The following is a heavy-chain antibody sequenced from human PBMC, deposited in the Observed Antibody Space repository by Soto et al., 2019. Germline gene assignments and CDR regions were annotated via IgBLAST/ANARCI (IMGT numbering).Heavy chain of an antibody. CDR2: INPNSGGT. J-gene: IGHJ6*02. V-gene: IGHV1-2*04. D-gene: IGHD5-18*01. CDR1: GYTFTGYY. Sequence: ASVKVSCKASGYTFTGYYMHWVRQAPGQGLEWMGWINPNSGGTNYAQKFQGWVTMTRDTSISTAYMELSRLRSDDTAVYYCARSRARGYSYLGVWGQGTTVTVSS. CDR3: ARSRARGYSYLGV.